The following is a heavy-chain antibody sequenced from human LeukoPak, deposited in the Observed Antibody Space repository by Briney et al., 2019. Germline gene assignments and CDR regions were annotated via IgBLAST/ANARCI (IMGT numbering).Heavy chain of an antibody. Sequence: GGSLRLSCAASGFTFSSYSMNWVRQAPGKGLEWVSSISSGSSYIYYADSLKGRFTISRDNSKNTLYVQMNSLRAEDTAVYYCAKGHYYGSGSLDYWGQGTLVTVSS. D-gene: IGHD3-10*01. CDR2: ISSGSSYI. J-gene: IGHJ4*02. CDR3: AKGHYYGSGSLDY. V-gene: IGHV3-21*04. CDR1: GFTFSSYS.